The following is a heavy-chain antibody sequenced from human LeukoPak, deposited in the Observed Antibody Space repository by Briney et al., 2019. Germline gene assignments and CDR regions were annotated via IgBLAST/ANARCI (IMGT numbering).Heavy chain of an antibody. V-gene: IGHV4-61*02. CDR2: IYTSGST. Sequence: SQTLSLTCTVSGGSISSGSYYWRWIRQPAGKGLEWIGRIYTSGSTNYNPSLKSRVTISVDTSKNQFSLKLSSVTAADTAVYYCARDKVNWYFDLWGRGTLVTVSS. CDR3: ARDKVNWYFDL. J-gene: IGHJ2*01. CDR1: GGSISSGSYY.